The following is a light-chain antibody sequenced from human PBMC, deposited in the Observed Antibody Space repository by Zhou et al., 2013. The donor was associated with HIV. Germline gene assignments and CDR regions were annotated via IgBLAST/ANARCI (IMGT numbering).Light chain of an antibody. J-gene: IGKJ1*01. CDR1: QDISTY. Sequence: DIQLTQSPSSLSASVGDRVTITCRASQDISTYLAWYQHRPGKAPKLLMYAASNLQSAVPSRFSGSGSGTDFTLTISSLQPEDFATYYCQQANSFPRTFGHGTKVDIK. CDR3: QQANSFPRT. V-gene: IGKV1-12*01. CDR2: AAS.